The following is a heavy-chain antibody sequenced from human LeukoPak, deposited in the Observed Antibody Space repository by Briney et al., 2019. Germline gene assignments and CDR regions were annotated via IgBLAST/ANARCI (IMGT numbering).Heavy chain of an antibody. CDR3: ARGPPYGSGSYYPGDY. J-gene: IGHJ4*02. CDR2: INSDGSST. CDR1: GFTFSSYW. V-gene: IGHV3-74*01. Sequence: PGGSLRLSCAASGFTFSSYWMHWVRQAPGKGLVWVSRINSDGSSTSYADSVKGRFTISRDNAKNTLYLQMNSLRAEDTAVYYCARGPPYGSGSYYPGDYWGQGTLVTVSS. D-gene: IGHD3-10*01.